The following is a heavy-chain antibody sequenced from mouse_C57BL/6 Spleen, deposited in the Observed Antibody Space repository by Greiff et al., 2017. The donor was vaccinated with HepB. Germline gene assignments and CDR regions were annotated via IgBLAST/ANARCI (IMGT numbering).Heavy chain of an antibody. D-gene: IGHD1-1*01. CDR1: GYTFTDYY. CDR2: IYPGSGNT. CDR3: AREPSYYGSSYVEVWV. V-gene: IGHV1-76*01. Sequence: VQLQQSGAELVRPGASVKLSCKASGYTFTDYYINWVKQRPGQGLEWIARIYPGSGNTYYNEKFKGKATLTADPSSSTAYMQLSSLTSEDSAVYFCAREPSYYGSSYVEVWVWGAVTTVTVSS. J-gene: IGHJ1*01.